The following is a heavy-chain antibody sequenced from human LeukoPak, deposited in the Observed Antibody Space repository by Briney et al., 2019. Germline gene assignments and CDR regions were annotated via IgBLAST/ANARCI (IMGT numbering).Heavy chain of an antibody. CDR1: GGSISSYH. J-gene: IGHJ5*01. Sequence: PSETLSLTCTVSGGSISSYHWVWIRQPAGKGLEWIGRINSNGDTVYNPSLKSRATMSLDMTNNQFPLRLSSVTAADTAVYYCARDRGLDGSDQLDSWGPGTLVTVSS. V-gene: IGHV4-4*07. CDR3: ARDRGLDGSDQLDS. D-gene: IGHD3-10*01. CDR2: INSNGDT.